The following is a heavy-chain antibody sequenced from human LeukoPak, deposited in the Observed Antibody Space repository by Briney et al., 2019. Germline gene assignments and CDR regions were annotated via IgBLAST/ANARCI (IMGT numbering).Heavy chain of an antibody. V-gene: IGHV4-59*08. D-gene: IGHD6-13*01. CDR3: ARRSWYVDY. Sequence: PSETLSLTCSVSGGPISSYYWSWIRQPPGKGLEWIGYIYSSGSTNYNPSLESRVTISEDTSKNQISLKLSSVTAAGTAIYYCARRSWYVDYWGQGTLVTVSS. CDR2: IYSSGST. J-gene: IGHJ4*02. CDR1: GGPISSYY.